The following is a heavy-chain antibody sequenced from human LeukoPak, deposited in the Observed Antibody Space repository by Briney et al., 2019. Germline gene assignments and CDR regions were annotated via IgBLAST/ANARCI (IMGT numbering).Heavy chain of an antibody. V-gene: IGHV4-59*01. CDR3: ARTRRDGYNHRGLWLD. D-gene: IGHD5-24*01. Sequence: SETLSLTCTVSGGSISSYYWSWLRQPPGKGLEWIGYIYYSGSTNYNPSLKSRVTISVDTSKNQFSLKLSSVTAAGTAVYYCARTRRDGYNHRGLWLDWGQGTLVTVSS. CDR1: GGSISSYY. J-gene: IGHJ4*02. CDR2: IYYSGST.